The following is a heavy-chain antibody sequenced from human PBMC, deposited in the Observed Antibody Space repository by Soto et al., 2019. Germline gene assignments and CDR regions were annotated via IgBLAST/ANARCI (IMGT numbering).Heavy chain of an antibody. D-gene: IGHD3-22*01. CDR1: GGSFSGYY. V-gene: IGHV4-34*01. CDR3: ARLGLLRVTGRDYYDSSGRCDY. Sequence: PSETLSLTCAVYGGSFSGYYRSWIRQPPGKGLEWIGEINHSGSSNYNPSLKSRVTISVDTSKNQFSLKLSSVTAADTAVYYCARLGLLRVTGRDYYDSSGRCDYWGQGNRIIVSS. J-gene: IGHJ4*02. CDR2: INHSGSS.